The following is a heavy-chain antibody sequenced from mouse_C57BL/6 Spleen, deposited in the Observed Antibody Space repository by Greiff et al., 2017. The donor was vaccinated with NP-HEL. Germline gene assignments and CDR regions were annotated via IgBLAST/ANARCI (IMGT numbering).Heavy chain of an antibody. V-gene: IGHV1-82*01. J-gene: IGHJ2*01. Sequence: VQLQQSGPELVKPGASVKISCKASGYAFSSSWMNWVKQRPGKGLEWIGRIYPGDGDTNYNGKFKGKATLTADKSSSTAYMQLSSLTSEDSAVYFCANYYGSSYNYSDYWGQGTTLTVSS. D-gene: IGHD1-1*01. CDR3: ANYYGSSYNYSDY. CDR1: GYAFSSSW. CDR2: IYPGDGDT.